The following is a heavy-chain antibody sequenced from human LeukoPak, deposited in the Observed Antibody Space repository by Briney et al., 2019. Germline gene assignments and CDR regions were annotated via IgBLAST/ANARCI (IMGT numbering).Heavy chain of an antibody. D-gene: IGHD3-22*01. CDR1: GFTFDDYT. CDR2: ISWDGGST. V-gene: IGHV3-43*01. Sequence: GGSLRLSCAASGFTFDDYTVHWVRQAPGKGLEWVSLISWDGGSTYYADSVKGRFTISRDNSKNSLYLQMNSLRTEDTALYYCAKGGRYYYDSGGVYYWGQGTLVTVSS. CDR3: AKGGRYYYDSGGVYY. J-gene: IGHJ4*02.